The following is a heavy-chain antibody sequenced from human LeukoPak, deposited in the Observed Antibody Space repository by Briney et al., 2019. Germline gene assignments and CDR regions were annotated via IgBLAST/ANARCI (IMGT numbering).Heavy chain of an antibody. J-gene: IGHJ3*02. CDR2: ISYDGSNK. CDR1: GFAFSSYA. D-gene: IGHD3-16*01. CDR3: ARGLGIVEGAFDI. V-gene: IGHV3-30-3*01. Sequence: GGSLRLSCAASGFAFSSYAMHWVRQAPGKGLEWVAVISYDGSNKYYADSVKGRFTISRDNSKNTLYLQMNSLRAEDTAVYYCARGLGIVEGAFDIWGQGTMVTVSS.